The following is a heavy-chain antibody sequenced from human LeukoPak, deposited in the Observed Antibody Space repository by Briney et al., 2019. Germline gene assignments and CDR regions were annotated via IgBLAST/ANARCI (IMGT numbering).Heavy chain of an antibody. CDR2: ISAYNGNT. J-gene: IGHJ4*02. D-gene: IGHD6-13*01. V-gene: IGHV1-18*01. CDR1: GYTFTSYD. Sequence: ASVNVSCKASGYTFTSYDINWVRQAAGQGLEGMAWISAYNGNTYYAQNFQGRVSMTTDTSTSTAYMELRSLKSDDTAVYYCARDDSGYSSNWFPFDYWGQGTLVTVST. CDR3: ARDDSGYSSNWFPFDY.